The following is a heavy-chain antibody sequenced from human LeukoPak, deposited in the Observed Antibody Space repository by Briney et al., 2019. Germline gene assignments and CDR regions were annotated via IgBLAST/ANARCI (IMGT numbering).Heavy chain of an antibody. D-gene: IGHD3-10*01. CDR1: GFTFITYS. CDR3: ARDFSGALWFGEP. CDR2: ISSSSDYI. V-gene: IGHV3-21*01. J-gene: IGHJ4*02. Sequence: GGSLRLSCAASGFTFITYSMNWVRQAPGKGLEWVSSISSSSDYIYSADSVKGRFTISRDNAKNSLYLQMNSLRAEDTAVYYCARDFSGALWFGEPRGQGTLVTVSS.